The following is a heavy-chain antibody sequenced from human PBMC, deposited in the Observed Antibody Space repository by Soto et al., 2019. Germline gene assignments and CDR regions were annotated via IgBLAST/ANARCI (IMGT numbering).Heavy chain of an antibody. V-gene: IGHV4-59*08. CDR2: IYYSGTT. Sequence: SETLSLTCTVSGGSISSYYWSWIRQPPGKGLEWIGYIYYSGTTNYNPSLKSRVTMSVDTSKNQFSLKLSSVTAADTAVYYCARPGGYCTNGVCYNNWFDPWGQGTLVTVSS. CDR1: GGSISSYY. J-gene: IGHJ5*02. CDR3: ARPGGYCTNGVCYNNWFDP. D-gene: IGHD2-8*01.